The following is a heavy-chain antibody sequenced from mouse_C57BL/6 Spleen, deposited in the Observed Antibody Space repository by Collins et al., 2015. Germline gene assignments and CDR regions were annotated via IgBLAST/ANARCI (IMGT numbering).Heavy chain of an antibody. Sequence: TFTNYRMHWLRQPPGKRLEWIVVITVKSDNYGANYAESVKGRFAISRDDSKSSVYLEMNRLREEDTATYFCSRGSSEGFPYWGQGDSGHCLC. CDR1: TFTNYR. J-gene: IGHJ3*01. CDR3: SRGSSEGFPY. V-gene: IGHV13-2*01. CDR2: ITVKSDNYGA. D-gene: IGHD1-1*01.